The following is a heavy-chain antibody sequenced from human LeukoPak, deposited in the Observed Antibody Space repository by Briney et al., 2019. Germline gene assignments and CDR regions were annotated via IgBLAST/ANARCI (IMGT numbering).Heavy chain of an antibody. CDR3: ARVAVAGGPYFDY. J-gene: IGHJ4*02. V-gene: IGHV1-8*01. CDR2: MNPNSGNT. CDR1: GYTFTSSD. D-gene: IGHD6-19*01. Sequence: ASVKVSCKASGYTFTSSDINWVRQATGQGLEWMGWMNPNSGNTGYAQKFQGRVTMTRNTSISTAYMELSSLRSEDTAVYYCARVAVAGGPYFDYWGQGTLVTVSS.